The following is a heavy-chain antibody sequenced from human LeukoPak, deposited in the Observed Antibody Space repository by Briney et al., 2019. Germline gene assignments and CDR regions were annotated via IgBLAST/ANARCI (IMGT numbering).Heavy chain of an antibody. CDR1: GFILSNAW. CDR3: TTGYNYGNNWFDP. Sequence: GGSLRLSCAASGFILSNAWMTWVRQAPGKGLAWVGRIKSKVDGGTTDYAAPVKGRFIISRDDSKNTLYLQMNSLKTEDTAIYYCTTGYNYGNNWFDPWGQGTLVTVSS. J-gene: IGHJ5*02. CDR2: IKSKVDGGTT. D-gene: IGHD5-18*01. V-gene: IGHV3-15*01.